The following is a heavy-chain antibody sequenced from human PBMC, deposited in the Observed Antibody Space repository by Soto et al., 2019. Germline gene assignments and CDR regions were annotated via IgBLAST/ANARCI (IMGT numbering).Heavy chain of an antibody. Sequence: QVQLVQSGAEVKKPGSSVKVSCKASGGTFSSYTISWVRQAPGQGLEWMGRIIPILGIANYAQKFQGRVTITADKATSTAYMELSSLRSEATAVYYCARERVGYCSGGSCQEDYWGQGTLVTVSS. CDR3: ARERVGYCSGGSCQEDY. V-gene: IGHV1-69*08. D-gene: IGHD2-15*01. CDR2: IIPILGIA. CDR1: GGTFSSYT. J-gene: IGHJ4*02.